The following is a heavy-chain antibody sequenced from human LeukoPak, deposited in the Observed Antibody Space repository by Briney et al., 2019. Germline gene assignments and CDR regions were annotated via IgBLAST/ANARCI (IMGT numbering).Heavy chain of an antibody. CDR3: ARDFFG. D-gene: IGHD3-3*01. Sequence: GGSLRLSCAASGFTFSSYWMSWIRQAPGKGLEWVSYITPRGGTVHYADSVKGRFTISRDNAKNSLYLQMNSLRAEDTAVYYCARDFFGWGQGTLVTVSS. CDR2: ITPRGGTV. J-gene: IGHJ4*02. V-gene: IGHV3-11*04. CDR1: GFTFSSYW.